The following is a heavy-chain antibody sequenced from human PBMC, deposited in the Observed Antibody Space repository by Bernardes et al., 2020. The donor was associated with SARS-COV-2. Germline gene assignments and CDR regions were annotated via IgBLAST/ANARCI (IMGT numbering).Heavy chain of an antibody. D-gene: IGHD2-2*01. CDR3: ARVRRDSPFQLLCDL. J-gene: IGHJ4*02. CDR1: GDSISSYY. V-gene: IGHV4-59*01. Sequence: SETLSLTCTVSGDSISSYYWSWIRQPPGKGLECIGYISYTGSTHNNPSLKSAVTISLDTSKNQFSLRLSSVTAADTAVDYCARVRRDSPFQLLCDLWGQGTLVTVSS. CDR2: ISYTGST.